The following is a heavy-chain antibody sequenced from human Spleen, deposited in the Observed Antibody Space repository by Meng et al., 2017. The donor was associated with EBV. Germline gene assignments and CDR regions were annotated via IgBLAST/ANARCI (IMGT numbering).Heavy chain of an antibody. J-gene: IGHJ4*02. CDR1: GGSVSGFY. CDR3: SRSLGAAGPDY. D-gene: IGHD6-13*01. CDR2: SNHSGST. V-gene: IGHV4-34*01. Sequence: QVQPHQWGAGLLKPSETLSLTCAVYGGSVSGFYWIWIRQSPEKGLEWIGESNHSGSTTYNPSLKSRLTISVDTSKKQFSLKLSSVTAADTAVYYCSRSLGAAGPDYWGQGTLVTVSS.